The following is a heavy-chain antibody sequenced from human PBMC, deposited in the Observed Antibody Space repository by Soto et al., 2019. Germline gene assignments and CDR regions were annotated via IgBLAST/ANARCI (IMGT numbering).Heavy chain of an antibody. CDR1: GYTFTSYD. D-gene: IGHD2-21*02. J-gene: IGHJ4*02. CDR2: MNPNSGNT. V-gene: IGHV1-8*01. Sequence: GASVKVSCKASGYTFTSYDINWVRQATGQGLEWMGWMNPNSGNTGYAQKFQGRVTMTRNTSISTAYMELSSLRSEDTAIYYCSRGGHITVVTASFDFWGQGTLVTVSS. CDR3: SRGGHITVVTASFDF.